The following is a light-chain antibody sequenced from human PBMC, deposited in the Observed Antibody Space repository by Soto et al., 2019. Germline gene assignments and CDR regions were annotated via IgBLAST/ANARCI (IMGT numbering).Light chain of an antibody. J-gene: IGLJ1*01. CDR2: SNN. CDR1: SSNVGSNT. CDR3: AAWADSLNGYV. V-gene: IGLV1-44*01. Sequence: QSVLTQPASASGTPGQRVTISCSGSSSNVGSNTVNWYQQLPGTAPKLLLYSNNQRPSGVPDRFSGSKSGSSASLAISGLQSEDEDDYYCAAWADSLNGYVFGTGTKLTVL.